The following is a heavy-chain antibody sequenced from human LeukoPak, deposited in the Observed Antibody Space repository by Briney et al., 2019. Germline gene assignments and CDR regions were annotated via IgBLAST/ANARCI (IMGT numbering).Heavy chain of an antibody. CDR3: ARIRSSTRGYYYYYMDV. CDR1: GYTFTSYD. V-gene: IGHV1-8*01. J-gene: IGHJ6*03. Sequence: GASVKVSCKASGYTFTSYDINWVRQATGQGLEWMGWMNPNSGNTGYAQKFQGRVTMTRNTSISTAYMEMSSLRSEDTAVYYCARIRSSTRGYYYYYMDVWGKGTTVTISS. CDR2: MNPNSGNT. D-gene: IGHD3-10*01.